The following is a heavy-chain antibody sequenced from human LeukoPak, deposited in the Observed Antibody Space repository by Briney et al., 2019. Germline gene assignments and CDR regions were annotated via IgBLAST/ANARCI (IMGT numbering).Heavy chain of an antibody. D-gene: IGHD2-2*01. CDR1: GGSISSGGYY. Sequence: PSETLSLTCTVSGGSISSGGYYWSWIRQPPGKGLEWIGYIYHSGSTYYNPSLKSRVTISVDRSKNQFSLKLSSVTAADTAVYYCAREGSRDTLKYFQHWGQGTLVTVSS. CDR3: AREGSRDTLKYFQH. V-gene: IGHV4-30-2*01. CDR2: IYHSGST. J-gene: IGHJ1*01.